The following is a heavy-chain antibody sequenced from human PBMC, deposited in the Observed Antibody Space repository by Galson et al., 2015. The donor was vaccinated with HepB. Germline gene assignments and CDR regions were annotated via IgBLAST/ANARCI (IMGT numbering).Heavy chain of an antibody. CDR3: AKGWFGELSRMDV. V-gene: IGHV3-30*18. D-gene: IGHD3-10*01. CDR2: ISYDGSNK. Sequence: SLRLSCAASGFTFSSYGMHWVRQAPGKGLEWVAVISYDGSNKYYADSVKGRFTISRDNSKNTLYLQMNSLRAEDTAVYYCAKGWFGELSRMDVWGQGTTVTVSS. J-gene: IGHJ6*02. CDR1: GFTFSSYG.